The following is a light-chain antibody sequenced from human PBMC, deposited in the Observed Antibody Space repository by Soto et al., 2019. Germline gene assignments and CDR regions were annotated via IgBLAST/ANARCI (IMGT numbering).Light chain of an antibody. CDR3: QQYDSAPDT. CDR2: DVS. Sequence: EIVLTQSPATLSLSPGERGTLSCRASESVTNYLAWYQQKPGQAPRLLVYDVSSRATGIPDRFSGGGSGTDFTLTISRLEPEDFAVYFCQQYDSAPDTFGQGTRLEIK. J-gene: IGKJ5*01. CDR1: ESVTNY. V-gene: IGKV3-20*01.